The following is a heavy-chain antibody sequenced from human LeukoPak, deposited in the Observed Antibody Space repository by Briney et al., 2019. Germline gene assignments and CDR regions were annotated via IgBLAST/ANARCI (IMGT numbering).Heavy chain of an antibody. CDR1: GGSFSGYY. V-gene: IGHV4-34*01. D-gene: IGHD6-13*01. Sequence: SETLSLTCAVYGGSFSGYYWSWIRQPPGKWLEWIGEINHSGSTNYNPSLKSRVTISVDTSKNQFSLKLSSVTAADTAVYYCAGIATGFNWFDPWGQGTLVTVSS. J-gene: IGHJ5*02. CDR2: INHSGST. CDR3: AGIATGFNWFDP.